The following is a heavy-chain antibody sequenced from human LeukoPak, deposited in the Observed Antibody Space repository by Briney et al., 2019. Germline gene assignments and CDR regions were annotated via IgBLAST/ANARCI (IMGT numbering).Heavy chain of an antibody. CDR3: ARDGNFGYDAFDI. J-gene: IGHJ3*02. Sequence: GGSLRLSCAASGITFSSYSMNWVRQAPGKGLEWVAVIWDDGSEKYYADSVKGRFSISRDNSKNTLYLQMNSLRAEDTAVYYCARDGNFGYDAFDIWGQGTMVTVSS. V-gene: IGHV3-33*08. D-gene: IGHD3-10*01. CDR2: IWDDGSEK. CDR1: GITFSSYS.